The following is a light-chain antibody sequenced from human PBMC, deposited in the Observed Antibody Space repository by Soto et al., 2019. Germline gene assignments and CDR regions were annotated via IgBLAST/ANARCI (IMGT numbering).Light chain of an antibody. CDR3: AAWDDSLSGWV. J-gene: IGLJ3*02. Sequence: QAVLTQPPSASGTPGQRVTISCSGSSSNIGSNYVYWYQQLPGTAPKRLIYSNNQRPSGVPDRFSGSKSGTSASLAISGLRSEDEADYYCAAWDDSLSGWVFGGGTKVTVL. CDR1: SSNIGSNY. CDR2: SNN. V-gene: IGLV1-47*02.